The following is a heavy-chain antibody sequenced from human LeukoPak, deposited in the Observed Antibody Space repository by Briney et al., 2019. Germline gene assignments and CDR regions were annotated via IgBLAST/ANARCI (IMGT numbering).Heavy chain of an antibody. V-gene: IGHV3-15*01. CDR1: GFTFRNIW. D-gene: IGHD5-24*01. CDR2: IRSNSDGGTA. J-gene: IGHJ4*02. CDR3: TTATSVTTSWS. Sequence: GGSLRLSCAASGFTFRNIWMTWVRQAPGKGLEWVGRIRSNSDGGTADYAAPVKGRFTISRDDSKTTLYLQLNSLKAEDTAVYYCTTATSVTTSWSWGQGTLVTVSS.